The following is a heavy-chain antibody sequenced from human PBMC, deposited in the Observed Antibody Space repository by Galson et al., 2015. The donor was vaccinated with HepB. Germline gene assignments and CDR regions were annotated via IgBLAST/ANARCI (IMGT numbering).Heavy chain of an antibody. V-gene: IGHV3-11*01. CDR1: YY. CDR2: ISNSGNTI. Sequence: YYMSWIRQAPGKGLEWISYISNSGNTIYYADSVKGRFTISRDNARNSLYLQMKSPRADDTAVYYCAREGWLRAGYFDDWGQGTRVTVSS. J-gene: IGHJ4*02. CDR3: AREGWLRAGYFDD. D-gene: IGHD5-12*01.